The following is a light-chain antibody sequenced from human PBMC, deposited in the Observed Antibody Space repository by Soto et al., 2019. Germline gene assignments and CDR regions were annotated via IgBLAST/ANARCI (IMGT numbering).Light chain of an antibody. Sequence: QSALTQPPSVSGSPGQSVAISCTGTSSDVGGSNGVSWYQQPPGTAPKLIIYDVSNRPSGVPDRFSGSKSGNTASLIISGLQAEDEGDSYCSSYTSSSTYVFGPGTKVTVL. CDR2: DVS. V-gene: IGLV2-18*02. J-gene: IGLJ1*01. CDR3: SSYTSSSTYV. CDR1: SSDVGGSNG.